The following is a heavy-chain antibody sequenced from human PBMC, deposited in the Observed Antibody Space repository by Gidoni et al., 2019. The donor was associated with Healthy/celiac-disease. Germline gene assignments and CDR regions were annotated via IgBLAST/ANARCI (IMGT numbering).Heavy chain of an antibody. J-gene: IGHJ5*02. CDR2: ISYDGSNK. CDR3: AKSDDYIWGSYPSP. CDR1: GVTFSSYG. Sequence: QVQLVESGGGVVQPGRALRLSGAASGVTFSSYGMPCVRPAPGKGLECVAVISYDGSNKYYADSVKGRFTISRDNSKNTLYLQMNSLRAEDTAVYYCAKSDDYIWGSYPSPWGQGTLVTVSS. D-gene: IGHD3-16*02. V-gene: IGHV3-30*18.